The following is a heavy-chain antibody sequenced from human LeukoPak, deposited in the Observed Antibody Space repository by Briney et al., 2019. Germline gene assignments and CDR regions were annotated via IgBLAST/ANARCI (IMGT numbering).Heavy chain of an antibody. CDR2: IYTSGST. D-gene: IGHD5-24*01. CDR1: GGSISSYY. Sequence: SETLSLTCTVSGGSISSYYWSWIRQPAGKGLEWIGRIYTSGSTNYNPSLKSRVTMSVDTSKNQFSLKLSSVTAADTAVYYCAAGDGYNPSYYFDYWGQGTLVTVSS. CDR3: AAGDGYNPSYYFDY. V-gene: IGHV4-4*07. J-gene: IGHJ4*02.